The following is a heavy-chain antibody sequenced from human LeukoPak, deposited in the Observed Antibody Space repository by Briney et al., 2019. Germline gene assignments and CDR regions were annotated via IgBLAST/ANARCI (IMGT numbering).Heavy chain of an antibody. D-gene: IGHD3-22*01. Sequence: GGSLRLSCAASGFSFDDYGLTWVRQAPGKGLEWVSGINWNGDSTDYADSVKGRFTISRDNAKNSLYLQMNSLRAEDTALYYCARDLRVVITGSFASWGQGTLVTVSS. V-gene: IGHV3-20*04. CDR3: ARDLRVVITGSFAS. CDR2: INWNGDST. CDR1: GFSFDDYG. J-gene: IGHJ4*02.